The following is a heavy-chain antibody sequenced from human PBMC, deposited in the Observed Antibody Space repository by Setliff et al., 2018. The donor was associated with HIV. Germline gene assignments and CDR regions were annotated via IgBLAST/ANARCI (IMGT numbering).Heavy chain of an antibody. D-gene: IGHD2-2*01. CDR1: DDSISSNY. J-gene: IGHJ6*02. Sequence: SETLSLTCTVSDDSISSNYWSWIRQSAGKGLEWVGRIYTGGRTNYNPSLKGRVTMSVDTSKNQFSLNLSSVTAADTAVYYCARDRMPMASWVPDVWGQGTTVTVSS. CDR2: IYTGGRT. CDR3: ARDRMPMASWVPDV. V-gene: IGHV4-4*07.